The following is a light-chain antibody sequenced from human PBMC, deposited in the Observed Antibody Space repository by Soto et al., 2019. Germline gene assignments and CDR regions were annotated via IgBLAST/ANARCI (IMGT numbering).Light chain of an antibody. Sequence: DIQMTQSRATLSASVGDRLTITCRASQSIRNWLAWYQQKTGKVPKLLFYDASTLESGVPSRFSGSRSGTEFTLTISSLQPDDFATYYCQQYNSYSWTFGQGTRV. CDR2: DAS. V-gene: IGKV1-5*01. J-gene: IGKJ1*01. CDR3: QQYNSYSWT. CDR1: QSIRNW.